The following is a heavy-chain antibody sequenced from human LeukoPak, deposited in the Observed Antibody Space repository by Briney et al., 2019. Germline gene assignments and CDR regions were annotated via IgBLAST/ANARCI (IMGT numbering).Heavy chain of an antibody. CDR2: IYTSGST. CDR3: ARVGSKDYYDSSGYYYGAFDI. Sequence: SETLSLTCSVSGGSISSGSYYWRWVRQPAGKGLEWIGRIYTSGSTNYNPSLKSRVTISVDTSKNQFSLKLSSVTAADTAVYYCARVGSKDYYDSSGYYYGAFDIWGQGTMVTVSS. D-gene: IGHD3-22*01. J-gene: IGHJ3*02. CDR1: GGSISSGSYY. V-gene: IGHV4-61*02.